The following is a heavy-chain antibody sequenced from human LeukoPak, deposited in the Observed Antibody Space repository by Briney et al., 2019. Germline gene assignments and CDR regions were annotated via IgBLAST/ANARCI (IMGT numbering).Heavy chain of an antibody. J-gene: IGHJ6*03. CDR2: INPSGSP. CDR1: GDSLSRYY. CDR3: ASVRHDPLEYYYYIDV. D-gene: IGHD2/OR15-2a*01. V-gene: IGHV4-34*01. Sequence: SETLSLTCAVYGDSLSRYYWTWIRQSPGKGLEWLGEINPSGSPHYNPSLKSRATISVDTSKNQFSLRLASVTAADTAVYYCASVRHDPLEYYYYIDVWGKGTTVTVSS.